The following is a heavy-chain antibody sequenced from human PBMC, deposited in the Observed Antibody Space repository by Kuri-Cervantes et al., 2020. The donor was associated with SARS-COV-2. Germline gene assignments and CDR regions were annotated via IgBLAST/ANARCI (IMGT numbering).Heavy chain of an antibody. CDR2: IYYSGST. CDR3: ARGGAIFDY. D-gene: IGHD1-26*01. CDR1: GGSISSYY. V-gene: IGHV4-59*12. Sequence: ESLKISCTVSGGSISSYYWSWIRQPPGKGLEWIGYIYYSGSTNYNPSLKSRVTISVDTSKNQFSLKLSSVTAADTAAYYCARGGAIFDYWGQGTLVTVSS. J-gene: IGHJ4*02.